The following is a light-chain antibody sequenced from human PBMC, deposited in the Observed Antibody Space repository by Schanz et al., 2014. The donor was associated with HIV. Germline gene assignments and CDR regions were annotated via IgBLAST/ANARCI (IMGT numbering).Light chain of an antibody. CDR1: SSDFGRNTY. J-gene: IGLJ3*02. CDR2: DDT. V-gene: IGLV2-14*03. Sequence: QSALTQPASVSGSPGQSITVSCTGASSDFGRNTYVSWYQQPPGKAPKLMIYDDTNRPSGVADRFSGSMSGNSASLTISGLQAEDEADYYCSSYISVNTWVFGGGTKLTVL. CDR3: SSYISVNTWV.